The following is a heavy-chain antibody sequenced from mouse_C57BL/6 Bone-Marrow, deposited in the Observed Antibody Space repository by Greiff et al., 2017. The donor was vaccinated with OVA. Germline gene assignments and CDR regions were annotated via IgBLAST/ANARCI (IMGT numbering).Heavy chain of an antibody. D-gene: IGHD2-2*01. CDR2: IDPSDSYT. V-gene: IGHV1-69*01. J-gene: IGHJ3*01. CDR1: GYTFTSYW. Sequence: QVQLQQPGAELVMPGASVKLSCKASGYTFTSYWMHWVKQRPGQGLEWIGEIDPSDSYTNYNQKFKGKSTLTVDKSSSTAYMQLSSLTSEDSAVYYCARTGRLRRWFAYWGQGTLVTVSA. CDR3: ARTGRLRRWFAY.